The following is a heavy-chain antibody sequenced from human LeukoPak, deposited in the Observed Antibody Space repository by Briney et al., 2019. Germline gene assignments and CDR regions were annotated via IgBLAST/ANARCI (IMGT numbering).Heavy chain of an antibody. Sequence: PGGSLRLSCAASGFTFSSYDMSWVRQAPGRGLEWVSPIVGGGTPYYADSVKGRFTISRDNSKNTLYLQMNSLRAEDTAVYYCAKDDHGGSGWRDYFDQWGQGTLVTVSS. V-gene: IGHV3-23*01. CDR2: IVGGGTP. CDR3: AKDDHGGSGWRDYFDQ. J-gene: IGHJ4*02. D-gene: IGHD6-19*01. CDR1: GFTFSSYD.